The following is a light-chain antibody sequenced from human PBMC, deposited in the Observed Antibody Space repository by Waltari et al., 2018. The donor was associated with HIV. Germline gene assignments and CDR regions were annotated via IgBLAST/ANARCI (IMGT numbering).Light chain of an antibody. J-gene: IGLJ1*01. CDR3: SSFTSTSSYV. CDR2: EVS. Sequence: QSALTQPASVSGSPGQSITISCTGTSSDAGGYNSVSWYQQHPGKAPKLMIFEVSNRPSGVSHRFSGSKSGNTASLTISGLQAEDEADYYCSSFTSTSSYVFGTGTKVTVL. CDR1: SSDAGGYNS. V-gene: IGLV2-14*01.